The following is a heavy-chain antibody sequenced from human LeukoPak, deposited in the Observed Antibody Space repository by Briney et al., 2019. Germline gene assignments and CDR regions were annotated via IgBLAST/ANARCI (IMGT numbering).Heavy chain of an antibody. CDR3: ARLGAAAGTGSFDY. Sequence: PGGSLRLSCAASGFTFSSYWMSWVRQAPGKGLEWVANIKQGGSEKYYVDSVKGRFTISRDNAKNSLYLQMNSLRAEDTAVHYCARLGAAAGTGSFDYWGQGTLVTVSS. CDR1: GFTFSSYW. V-gene: IGHV3-7*01. CDR2: IKQGGSEK. J-gene: IGHJ4*02. D-gene: IGHD6-13*01.